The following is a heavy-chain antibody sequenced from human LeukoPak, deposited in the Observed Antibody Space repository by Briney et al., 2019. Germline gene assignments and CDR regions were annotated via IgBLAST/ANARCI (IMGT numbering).Heavy chain of an antibody. CDR2: ISYDGSNK. CDR1: GFTFSSYG. J-gene: IGHJ4*02. V-gene: IGHV3-30*18. D-gene: IGHD6-6*01. CDR3: AKTGFSSIAARPWGNFDY. Sequence: GGSLRLSCAASGFTFSSYGMHWVRQAPGKGLEWVAVISYDGSNKYYADSVKGRFTISRDNSKNTLYLQMNSLRAEDTVVYYCAKTGFSSIAARPWGNFDYWGQGTLVTVSS.